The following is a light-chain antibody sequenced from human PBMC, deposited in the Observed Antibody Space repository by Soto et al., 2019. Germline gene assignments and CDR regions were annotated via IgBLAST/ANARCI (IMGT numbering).Light chain of an antibody. Sequence: TLSPSGGGTVTSPCRASQSMSSWFAWYQQKPGKAPNLLIYAASTLESGGPSRFSGSGSGTEFTLTISSLQPDDFATYYCQQYNSYWTFAQRANVDI. J-gene: IGKJ1*01. CDR3: QQYNSYWT. CDR1: QSMSSW. CDR2: AAS. V-gene: IGKV1-5*01.